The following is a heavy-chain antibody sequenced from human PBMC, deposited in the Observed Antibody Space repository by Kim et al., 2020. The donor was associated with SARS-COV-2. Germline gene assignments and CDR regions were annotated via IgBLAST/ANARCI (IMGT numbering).Heavy chain of an antibody. J-gene: IGHJ4*02. Sequence: YAQKFQGRVTMTRDTSISTAYMELSRLRSDDTAVYYCASGVGAAQYYFDYWGQGTLVTVSS. D-gene: IGHD1-26*01. V-gene: IGHV1-2*02. CDR3: ASGVGAAQYYFDY.